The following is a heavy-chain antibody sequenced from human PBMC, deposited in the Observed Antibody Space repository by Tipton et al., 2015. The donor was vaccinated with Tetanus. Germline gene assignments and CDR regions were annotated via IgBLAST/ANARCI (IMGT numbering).Heavy chain of an antibody. CDR3: VRYNYDEGWFDP. CDR1: GFTFSSYW. CDR2: IKQDGSAK. D-gene: IGHD5-24*01. J-gene: IGHJ5*02. Sequence: SLRLSCAASGFTFSSYWMSWVRQAPGKGLEWVANIKQDGSAKYYVDSVKGRFTISRDNAKNSLYLQMNSLRVDDTAVYYCVRYNYDEGWFDPWGQGTLVTVSS. V-gene: IGHV3-7*03.